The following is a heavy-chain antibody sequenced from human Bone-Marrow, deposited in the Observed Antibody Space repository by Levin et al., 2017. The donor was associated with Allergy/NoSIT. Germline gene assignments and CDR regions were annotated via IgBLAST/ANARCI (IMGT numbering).Heavy chain of an antibody. J-gene: IGHJ4*01. CDR3: ARRDQYKSGWVPGFDY. D-gene: IGHD6-19*01. CDR2: FLWRGLT. Sequence: SETLSLTCTVSDDSIGSGHYYWAWIRQPPGTGPEWIGNFLWRGLTQYNPSLKSRVIIFADTSKRQLYLNLTSVTAADTAVYYCARRDQYKSGWVPGFDYWGQGSRVTVSS. CDR1: DDSIGSGHYY. V-gene: IGHV4-39*01.